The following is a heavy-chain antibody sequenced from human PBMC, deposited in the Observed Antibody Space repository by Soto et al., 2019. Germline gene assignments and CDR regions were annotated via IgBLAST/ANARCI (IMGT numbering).Heavy chain of an antibody. V-gene: IGHV3-48*02. CDR3: ARDAGMGLAAAGTLAV. D-gene: IGHD6-13*01. Sequence: EVQLVESGGGLVQPGGSLRLSCAASGFTFSSYSMNWVPQAPGKGLEWVSYISSSSSTIYYAGSVKGRFTTSRDNAKNSLYLQMNSLRDEDTAVYYCARDAGMGLAAAGTLAVWGQGTTVTVSS. CDR2: ISSSSSTI. CDR1: GFTFSSYS. J-gene: IGHJ6*02.